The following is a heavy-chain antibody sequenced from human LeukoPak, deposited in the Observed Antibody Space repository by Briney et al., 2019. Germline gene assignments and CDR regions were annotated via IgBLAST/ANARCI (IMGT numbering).Heavy chain of an antibody. CDR1: GFTFNSYS. V-gene: IGHV3-21*01. D-gene: IGHD1-26*01. J-gene: IGHJ4*02. CDR3: ARGEERWDLLSPYFFDY. CDR2: ISGSINYI. Sequence: GGSLRLSCAASGFTFNSYSMNWVRQAPGRWLEWVSSISGSINYISYADSVKGRLTISRDNAKNSLFLRMNSLRADDTAVYYCARGEERWDLLSPYFFDYWGQGTLVTVSS.